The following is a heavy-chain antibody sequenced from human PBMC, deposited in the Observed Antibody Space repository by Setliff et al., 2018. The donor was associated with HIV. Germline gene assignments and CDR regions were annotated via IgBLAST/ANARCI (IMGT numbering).Heavy chain of an antibody. Sequence: PSETLSLTCAVYGGSFSGYYWSWIRQPPGKGLEWIGEINHSGSTKYNPSLKSRVTISVDTSTNQFSLKLSSVTAADTAVNYCARVGYYDSSFDYWGQGTLVTVSS. V-gene: IGHV4-34*01. CDR2: INHSGST. J-gene: IGHJ4*02. D-gene: IGHD3-22*01. CDR1: GGSFSGYY. CDR3: ARVGYYDSSFDY.